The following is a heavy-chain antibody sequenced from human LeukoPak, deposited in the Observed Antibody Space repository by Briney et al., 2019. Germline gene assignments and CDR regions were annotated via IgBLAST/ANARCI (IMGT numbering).Heavy chain of an antibody. J-gene: IGHJ6*03. Sequence: ASVKVSCKASGYTFTSYGISWVRQAPGQGGEGMGWISSYNSNTNYAQKLQGRVTMTTDTSTSTAYMELRSLRSDDTAVYYCARVVVVAAEVYYMDVWGKGTTVTVSS. D-gene: IGHD2-15*01. V-gene: IGHV1-18*01. CDR2: ISSYNSNT. CDR1: GYTFTSYG. CDR3: ARVVVVAAEVYYMDV.